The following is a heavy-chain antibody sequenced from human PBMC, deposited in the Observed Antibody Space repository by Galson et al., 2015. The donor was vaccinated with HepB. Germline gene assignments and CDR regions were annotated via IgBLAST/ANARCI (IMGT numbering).Heavy chain of an antibody. Sequence: SLRLSCAASGFTFSSYAMHWVRQAPGKGLEYVSAISSNGGSTYYADSVKGRFTISRDNSKNTLYLQMSSLRAEDTAVYYCVKGEGDYDILTGYYPSYLLDYWGQGTLVTVSS. CDR3: VKGEGDYDILTGYYPSYLLDY. CDR2: ISSNGGST. V-gene: IGHV3-64D*06. CDR1: GFTFSSYA. D-gene: IGHD3-9*01. J-gene: IGHJ4*02.